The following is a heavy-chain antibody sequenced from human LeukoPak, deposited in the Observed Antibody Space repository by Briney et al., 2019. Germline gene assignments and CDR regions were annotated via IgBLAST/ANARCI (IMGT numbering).Heavy chain of an antibody. CDR1: GYSFTSYW. V-gene: IGHV5-51*01. Sequence: GESLKISCKGSGYSFTSYWIGWVRQMPGKGLEWMGIIYPGDSDTRYSTSFQGQVTISADKSISTAYLQWSSLKVSDTAMYYCARHFNRGGVAGSDAFDIWGQGTMVTVSS. D-gene: IGHD2-8*02. J-gene: IGHJ3*02. CDR3: ARHFNRGGVAGSDAFDI. CDR2: IYPGDSDT.